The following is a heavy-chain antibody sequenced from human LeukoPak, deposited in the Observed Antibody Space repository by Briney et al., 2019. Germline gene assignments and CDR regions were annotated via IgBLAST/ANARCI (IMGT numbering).Heavy chain of an antibody. CDR3: ARSLSGYDPLSAF. D-gene: IGHD5-12*01. V-gene: IGHV3-48*03. CDR1: GFTFSSYA. CDR2: MTASSVTF. Sequence: GGSLRLSCEVSGFTFSSYAMTWVRQVPGRGLEWIAYMTASSVTFYYADSVRGRFTISRDNARISLFLQMNSLTVEDTAVYYCARSLSGYDPLSAFWGQGTLVTVSS. J-gene: IGHJ4*02.